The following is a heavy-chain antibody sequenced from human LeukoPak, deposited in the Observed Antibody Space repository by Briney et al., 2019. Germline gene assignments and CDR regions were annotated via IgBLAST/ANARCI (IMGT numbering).Heavy chain of an antibody. V-gene: IGHV1-18*01. CDR2: ISAYNGNT. J-gene: IGHJ4*02. CDR1: GYTFTSYG. Sequence: ASVKVSCKASGYTFTSYGISWVRQAPGQGLEWMGCISAYNGNTNYAQKLQGRVTMTTDTSTSTAYLELRSVRSDDTAVYYCARLWFGELSSGGPFDYWGQGTLVTVSS. D-gene: IGHD3-10*01. CDR3: ARLWFGELSSGGPFDY.